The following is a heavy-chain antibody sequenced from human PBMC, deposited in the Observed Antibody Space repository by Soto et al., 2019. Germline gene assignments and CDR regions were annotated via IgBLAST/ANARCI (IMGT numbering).Heavy chain of an antibody. CDR3: ARIPAYYDALTGLKADY. V-gene: IGHV1-18*01. D-gene: IGHD3-9*01. CDR1: GYTFTNYG. J-gene: IGHJ4*02. CDR2: ISAYNGNT. Sequence: QVQLVQSGPEVKKPGASVKVSCKASGYTFTNYGISWVRQAPGQGLEWMGWISAYNGNTNYAQKVQGRVTMTTDTSTSTAYVELRSLRSDDTAVYYCARIPAYYDALTGLKADYWGQGTLVTVSS.